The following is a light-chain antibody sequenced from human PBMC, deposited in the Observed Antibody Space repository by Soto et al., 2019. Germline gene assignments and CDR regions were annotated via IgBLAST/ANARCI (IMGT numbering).Light chain of an antibody. J-gene: IGKJ4*01. CDR2: GAS. CDR3: QQYTNWVPLP. Sequence: EIVLKQSPGALSLSKAERATLSCRPIQSVSSSYLAWYQQKPGQAPRLLIYGASTRATGIPARFSGSGSGTEFTLTISCLQSEDFAIYYCQQYTNWVPLPFCGVTKVDIK. V-gene: IGKV3-15*01. CDR1: QSVSSSY.